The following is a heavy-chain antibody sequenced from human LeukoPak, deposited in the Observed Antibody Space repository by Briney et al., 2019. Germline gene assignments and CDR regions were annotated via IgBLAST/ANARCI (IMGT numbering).Heavy chain of an antibody. CDR3: ARDILFATGYSSGVGDY. CDR2: INPNSGGT. D-gene: IGHD6-19*01. CDR1: GYTFTGYY. J-gene: IGHJ4*02. Sequence: VASVKVSCKASGYTFTGYYMHWVRQGPGQGLEWMGWINPNSGGTNYAQKFQGRVTMTRDTSISTAYMELSRLRSDDTAVYYCARDILFATGYSSGVGDYWGQGTLVTVSS. V-gene: IGHV1-2*02.